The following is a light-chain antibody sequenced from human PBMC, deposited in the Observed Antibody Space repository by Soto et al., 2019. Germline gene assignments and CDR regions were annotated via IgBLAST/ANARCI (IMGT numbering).Light chain of an antibody. Sequence: QSALTQPPSASGSPGQSVTISCTGTSSDVGGYNYVSWYQQHPGKAPKVMIYEVNKRPSGVPDRFSGSKSGNPASLTVSGLQAEDEADYYCKSYTGINNWVFGGGTKVTVL. CDR3: KSYTGINNWV. CDR1: SSDVGGYNY. V-gene: IGLV2-8*01. CDR2: EVN. J-gene: IGLJ3*02.